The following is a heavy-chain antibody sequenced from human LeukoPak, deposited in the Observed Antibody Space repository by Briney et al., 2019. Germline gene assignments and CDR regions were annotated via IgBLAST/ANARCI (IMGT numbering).Heavy chain of an antibody. CDR3: VTHYDTSGYYYFDF. D-gene: IGHD3-22*01. CDR2: IIGTGVTT. CDR1: GCTFSSCA. V-gene: IGHV3-23*01. J-gene: IGHJ4*02. Sequence: GWSLILSCAASGCTFSSCALTWVGQAPAKGLEWVSTIIGTGVTTFYSDSVRDRFTISRDNSNNTLYLQMSSLRAEDTAVYYCVTHYDTSGYYYFDFWGQGTLVTVSS.